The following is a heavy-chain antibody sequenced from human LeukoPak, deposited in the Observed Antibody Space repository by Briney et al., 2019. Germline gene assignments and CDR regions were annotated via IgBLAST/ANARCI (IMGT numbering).Heavy chain of an antibody. CDR1: GYSFTSYW. CDR2: IYPGDSDT. J-gene: IGHJ6*02. CDR3: ARLGASYYYDSSGPAIYGMDV. Sequence: GESLKISCKGSGYSFTSYWIGWVRQIPGKGLEWMGIIYPGDSDTRYSPSFQGQVTISADKSISTAYLQWSSLKASDTAMYYCARLGASYYYDSSGPAIYGMDVWGQGTTVTVSS. V-gene: IGHV5-51*01. D-gene: IGHD3-22*01.